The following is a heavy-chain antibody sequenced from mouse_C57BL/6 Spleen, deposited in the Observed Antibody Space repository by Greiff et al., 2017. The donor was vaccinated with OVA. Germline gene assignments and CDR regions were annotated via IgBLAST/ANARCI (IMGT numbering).Heavy chain of an antibody. D-gene: IGHD1-1*01. CDR1: GFTFSDYG. CDR3: ANTGYYAMDY. J-gene: IGHJ4*01. CDR2: ISSGSSTI. Sequence: EVMLVESGGGLVKPGGSLKLSCAASGFTFSDYGMHWVRQAPEKGLEWVAYISSGSSTIYYADTVKGRFTISRDNAKNTLFLQMTRLRSEDTAMYYCANTGYYAMDYWGQGTSVTVSS. V-gene: IGHV5-17*01.